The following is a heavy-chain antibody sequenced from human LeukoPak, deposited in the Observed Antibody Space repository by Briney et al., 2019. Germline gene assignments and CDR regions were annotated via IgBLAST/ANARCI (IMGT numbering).Heavy chain of an antibody. CDR1: GGSISSYY. CDR2: IYYSGRS. J-gene: IGHJ4*02. D-gene: IGHD5-18*01. V-gene: IGHV4-59*01. Sequence: SETLSLTCTVSGGSISSYYWSWIRQPPGKGLEWIGCIYYSGRSNYSPSLKSRVTISVDTSKNQFSLKLNSVTAADTAVYYCARETTMVLDYWGQGTLVTVSS. CDR3: ARETTMVLDY.